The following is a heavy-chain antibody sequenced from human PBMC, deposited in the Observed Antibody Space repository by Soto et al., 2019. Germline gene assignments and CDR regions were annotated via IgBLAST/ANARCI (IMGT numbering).Heavy chain of an antibody. CDR1: GASISYGGFS. Sequence: SETLSLTCTVSGASISYGGFSWSWIRQSPGKGLEWIGYISHLESTYFHPSFKSRLTMSIDRTRNQFSLKLSSVTAADVAVYYCARGGGYDSFDYWGQGGLVTVSS. J-gene: IGHJ4*02. D-gene: IGHD5-12*01. CDR3: ARGGGYDSFDY. V-gene: IGHV4-30-2*06. CDR2: ISHLEST.